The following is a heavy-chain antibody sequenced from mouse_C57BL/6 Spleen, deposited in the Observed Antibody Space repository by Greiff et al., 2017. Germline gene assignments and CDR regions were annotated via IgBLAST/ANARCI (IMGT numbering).Heavy chain of an antibody. CDR3: ARWSPFEDYAMDY. V-gene: IGHV1-76*01. CDR1: GYTFTDYY. CDR2: IYPGSGNT. Sequence: QLQQSGAELVRPGASVKLSCKASGYTFTDYYINWVKQRPGQGLEWIARIYPGSGNTYYNEKFKGKATLTAEKSSSTAYMQLSSLTSEDSAVYFCARWSPFEDYAMDYWGQGTSVTVSS. J-gene: IGHJ4*01.